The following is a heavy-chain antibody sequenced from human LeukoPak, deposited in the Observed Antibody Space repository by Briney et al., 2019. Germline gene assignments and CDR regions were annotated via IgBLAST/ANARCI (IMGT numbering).Heavy chain of an antibody. CDR2: VSPDGSST. CDR3: ARDLSVP. V-gene: IGHV3-74*01. J-gene: IGHJ4*02. CDR1: GFTFSNYW. Sequence: GGSLRLSCAASGFTFSNYWMYWVRQAPGKGLVWGSRVSPDGSSTNYADSVKGRFTISRDNAKNTLYLQMNSLSTDYTAVYYCARDLSVPWGQGTLVTASS. D-gene: IGHD3-3*01.